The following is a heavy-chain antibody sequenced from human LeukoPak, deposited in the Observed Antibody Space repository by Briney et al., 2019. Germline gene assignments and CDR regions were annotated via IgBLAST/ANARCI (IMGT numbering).Heavy chain of an antibody. J-gene: IGHJ4*02. CDR3: AAPRGGSTVYYFDY. D-gene: IGHD2-8*02. V-gene: IGHV3-66*01. CDR1: GFTVSSNY. Sequence: QPGGSLRLSCAASGFTVSSNYMNWVRQAPGKGLEGVSATYGGGGTYYADSVKGRFTISRDSSKNTMYLQMNSLRAEDTAVYYRAAPRGGSTVYYFDYWGQGTLVTVSS. CDR2: TYGGGGT.